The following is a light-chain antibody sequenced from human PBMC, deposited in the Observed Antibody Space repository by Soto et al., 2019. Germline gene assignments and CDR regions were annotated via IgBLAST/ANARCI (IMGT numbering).Light chain of an antibody. V-gene: IGKV3-11*01. CDR1: QSVSRY. CDR3: QQRDNWLT. CDR2: DAS. J-gene: IGKJ4*01. Sequence: EIVLTQSPATLSLSPGEIATLSFSASQSVSRYLAWYQQKPGQAPRLLIYDASNRATGIPARFSGSGSGTDFTLTITSLEPEDSAVYYCQQRDNWLTFGGGTKVDIK.